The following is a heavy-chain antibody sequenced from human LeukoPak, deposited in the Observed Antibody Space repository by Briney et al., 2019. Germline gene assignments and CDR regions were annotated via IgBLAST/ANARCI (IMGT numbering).Heavy chain of an antibody. CDR1: GGSISSGGYS. CDR3: ARAQYYYDSSGPFDC. Sequence: SQTLSLTCAVSGGSISSGGYSWSWIRQPPGKGLEWIGYIYHSGSTYYNPSLKSRVTISVDRSKNQFSLKLSSVTAADTAVYYCARAQYYYDSSGPFDCWGQGTLVTVSS. J-gene: IGHJ4*02. CDR2: IYHSGST. V-gene: IGHV4-30-2*01. D-gene: IGHD3-22*01.